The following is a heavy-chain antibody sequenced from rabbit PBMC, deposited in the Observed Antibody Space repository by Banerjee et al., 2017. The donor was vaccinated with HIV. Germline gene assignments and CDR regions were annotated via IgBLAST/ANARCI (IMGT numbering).Heavy chain of an antibody. Sequence: QSLEESGGDLVKPGASLTLTCTASGSDISSYYMCWVRQAPGKGLEWIACIYTGSSGSTYYASWAKGRFTLSKTSSTTVTLLMTSLTAADTATYFCAMSGYSNAYKLWGPGTLVTVS. D-gene: IGHD7-1*01. J-gene: IGHJ6*01. CDR2: IYTGSSGST. CDR1: GSDISSYY. CDR3: AMSGYSNAYKL. V-gene: IGHV1S40*01.